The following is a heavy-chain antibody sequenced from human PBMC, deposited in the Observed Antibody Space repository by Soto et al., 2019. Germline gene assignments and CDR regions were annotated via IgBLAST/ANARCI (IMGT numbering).Heavy chain of an antibody. CDR3: ARSRFLEWLLCDY. Sequence: GASVKVSCKASGGTFSSYAISWVRQAPGQGLEWMGGIIPIFGTANYAQKFQGRVTITADESTSTAYMELSSLRSEDTAVYYCARSRFLEWLLCDYWGQGTLVTVSS. D-gene: IGHD3-3*01. V-gene: IGHV1-69*13. J-gene: IGHJ4*02. CDR2: IIPIFGTA. CDR1: GGTFSSYA.